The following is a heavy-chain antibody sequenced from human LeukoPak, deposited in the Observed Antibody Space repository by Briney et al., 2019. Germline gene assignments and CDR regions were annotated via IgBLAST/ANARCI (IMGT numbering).Heavy chain of an antibody. CDR2: INSDGSST. D-gene: IGHD6-13*01. V-gene: IGHV3-74*01. CDR3: ARETAAAGDYYFDY. J-gene: IGHJ4*02. Sequence: GSLRLSCAASGFTFSSYWMQWVRQAPGKGLVWVSRINSDGSSTSYADSVKGRFTISRDNAKNTLYLQMNSLRAEDTAVYYCARETAAAGDYYFDYWGQGTLVTVSS. CDR1: GFTFSSYW.